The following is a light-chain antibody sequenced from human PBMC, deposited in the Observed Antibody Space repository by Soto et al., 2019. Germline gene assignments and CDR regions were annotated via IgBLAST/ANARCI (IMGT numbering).Light chain of an antibody. J-gene: IGKJ1*01. V-gene: IGKV3-20*01. CDR3: QQYGSS. Sequence: EIVLTRSPGTLSLSPGERATLSCRASQSVSSSYLAWYQQKPGQAPRLLIYGASSRATGIPDRFSGSGSGTDFTLTISRLEPEDSAVYYCQQYGSSFGQGTKVDIK. CDR2: GAS. CDR1: QSVSSSY.